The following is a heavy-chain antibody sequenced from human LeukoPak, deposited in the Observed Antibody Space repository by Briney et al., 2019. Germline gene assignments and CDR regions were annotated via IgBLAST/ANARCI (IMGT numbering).Heavy chain of an antibody. Sequence: GGSLRLSCAASGFTFSSYSMNWVRQAPGKGLEWVSSISSSSSYIYYADSVKGRFTISRDNAKNSLYLQMNSLRAEDTAVYYCAKFGSTSPYYFDYWGQGTLVTVSS. J-gene: IGHJ4*02. D-gene: IGHD2-2*01. CDR1: GFTFSSYS. CDR2: ISSSSSYI. CDR3: AKFGSTSPYYFDY. V-gene: IGHV3-21*01.